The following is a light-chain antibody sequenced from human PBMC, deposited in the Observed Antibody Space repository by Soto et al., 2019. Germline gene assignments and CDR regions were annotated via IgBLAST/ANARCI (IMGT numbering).Light chain of an antibody. CDR1: QSVNSY. CDR2: DTF. V-gene: IGKV3-11*01. CDR3: QHRTSRYT. Sequence: EIVFTQSPATLSLSPGERATLSCTASQSVNSYLAWYQHRPGQAPRLLIYDTFNRATGVPARFSGSGSGTDFTLTISSLEPEDFAVYYCQHRTSRYTFGQGTKVDIK. J-gene: IGKJ2*01.